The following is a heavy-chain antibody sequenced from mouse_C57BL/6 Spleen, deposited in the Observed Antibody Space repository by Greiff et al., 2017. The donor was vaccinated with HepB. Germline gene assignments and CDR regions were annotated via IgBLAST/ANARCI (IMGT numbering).Heavy chain of an antibody. D-gene: IGHD1-1*01. Sequence: EVQLQQSGPELVKPGASVKISCKASGYTFTDYYMNWVKQSHGKSLEWIGDINPNNGGTSYNQKFKGKATLTVDKSSSTAYMELRSLTSEESAVYYCARSGAVVARYFDVWGTGTTVTVSS. CDR2: INPNNGGT. J-gene: IGHJ1*03. V-gene: IGHV1-26*01. CDR3: ARSGAVVARYFDV. CDR1: GYTFTDYY.